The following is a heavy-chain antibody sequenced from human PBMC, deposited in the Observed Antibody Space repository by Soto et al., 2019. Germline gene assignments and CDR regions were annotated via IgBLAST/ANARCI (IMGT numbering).Heavy chain of an antibody. D-gene: IGHD2-2*01. CDR2: ISYHGNE. J-gene: IGHJ6*02. CDR1: GFTFSDYG. CDR3: AKLAVVVPATPHDYMDV. V-gene: IGHV3-30*18. Sequence: GGSLRLSCVASGFTFSDYGMHWVRHSPGKGLEWVAVISYHGNEYYSDSVKGRFTISRDNSEKTLYLQMNSLRAEDTAVYYCAKLAVVVPATPHDYMDVWGQGTAVTVSS.